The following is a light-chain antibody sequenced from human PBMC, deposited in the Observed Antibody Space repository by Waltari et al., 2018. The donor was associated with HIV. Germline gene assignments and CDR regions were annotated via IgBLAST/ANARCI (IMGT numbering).Light chain of an antibody. Sequence: QLILTQSPSASASLGASVKLTCTLSSGHSTYAIAWLQHQPEKGPRFLMKLNNDGSHTRGDGIPDRFSGSSSGAERYLTISSLQSEDEADYYCQTWDTGPWVFGGGTKLTV. V-gene: IGLV4-69*01. CDR3: QTWDTGPWV. CDR2: LNNDGSH. CDR1: SGHSTYA. J-gene: IGLJ3*02.